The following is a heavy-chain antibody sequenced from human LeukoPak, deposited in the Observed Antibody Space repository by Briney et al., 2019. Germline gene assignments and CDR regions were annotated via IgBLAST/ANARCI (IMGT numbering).Heavy chain of an antibody. CDR1: GYSFTSSW. CDR2: IYPGDSDT. J-gene: IGHJ4*02. Sequence: GESLKISGKGSGYSFTSSWIAWVRQMPGKGLEWMGMIYPGDSDTRYSPSFQGQVTISADKSISTAYLQWSSLKASDTAMYYCARHGTYYYEGTHWGQGTLVTVSS. CDR3: ARHGTYYYEGTH. V-gene: IGHV5-51*01. D-gene: IGHD3-22*01.